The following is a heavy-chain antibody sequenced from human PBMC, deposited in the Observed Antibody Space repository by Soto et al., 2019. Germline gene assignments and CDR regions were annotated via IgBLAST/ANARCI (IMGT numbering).Heavy chain of an antibody. CDR2: INHSGST. CDR1: SGSFSGYY. CDR3: ARGYGSGPYYYYGMDV. V-gene: IGHV4-34*01. J-gene: IGHJ6*02. Sequence: SETLSLTCGVYSGSFSGYYWSWIRQPPGKGLEWIGGINHSGSTNYNPSLKSRVTISVDTSKNQFSLKLSSVTAADTAVFYCARGYGSGPYYYYGMDVWGQGTTVTVSS. D-gene: IGHD3-10*01.